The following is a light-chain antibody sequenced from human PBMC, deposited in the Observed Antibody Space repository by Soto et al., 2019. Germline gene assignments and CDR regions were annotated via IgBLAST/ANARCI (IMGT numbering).Light chain of an antibody. CDR2: GAS. CDR3: PQYYDWPRT. J-gene: IGKJ1*01. V-gene: IGKV3D-15*01. Sequence: VMTQSPATLSLSPGERATLSCLAIETVATTLACYQQKPGQPPRLLISGASTRAADIPARFSGSGSGTEFTLTISSLQSEDFAVYFCPQYYDWPRTFGQGTKVDIK. CDR1: ETVATT.